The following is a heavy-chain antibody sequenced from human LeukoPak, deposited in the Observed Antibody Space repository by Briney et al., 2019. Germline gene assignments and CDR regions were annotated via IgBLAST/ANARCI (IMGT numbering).Heavy chain of an antibody. J-gene: IGHJ5*02. CDR2: FYYSGST. V-gene: IGHV4-39*01. CDR3: ARQSRTIEDIVIGPAGIGWFDR. D-gene: IGHD2-2*01. CDR1: GGSISSSSYY. Sequence: SETLSLTCTVSGGSISSSSYYWGWIRQSPGKGLEWIGNFYYSGSTYYNPSLKNRVTISEDTSKNQFSLKLSSVTAADTAVYYCARQSRTIEDIVIGPAGIGWFDRWGQGTLVTVSS.